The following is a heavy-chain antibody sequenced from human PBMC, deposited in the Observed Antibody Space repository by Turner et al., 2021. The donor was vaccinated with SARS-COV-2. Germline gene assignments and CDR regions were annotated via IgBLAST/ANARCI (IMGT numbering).Heavy chain of an antibody. CDR2: IAFDGSNK. J-gene: IGHJ4*02. Sequence: QVQLVETGGVVVQPGMYLRLSCAAAGISFNTYGMHWVRQAPGKVLEWVALIAFDGSNKVYADSVKGRFTISRDNSKNTLYLQMNSLRAEDTAVYYCAKRGSCSNNKCYLDYWGQGILVTVSS. D-gene: IGHD2-2*01. V-gene: IGHV3-30*18. CDR1: GISFNTYG. CDR3: AKRGSCSNNKCYLDY.